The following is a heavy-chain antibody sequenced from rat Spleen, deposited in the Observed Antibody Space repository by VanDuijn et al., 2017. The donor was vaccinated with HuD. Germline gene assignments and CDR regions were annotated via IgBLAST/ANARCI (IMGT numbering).Heavy chain of an antibody. V-gene: IGHV5-25*01. CDR1: GFTFTNYD. Sequence: EVQLVESGGGLVQPGRSMKLSCAASGFTFTNYDMAWVRQAPTKGLEWVASISYDGYNTYYRDSVKGRFTISRDNAKSTLYLQMDSLRSEDTATYYCSRHTYNWFPNWGQGTLVTVSS. CDR3: SRHTYNWFPN. J-gene: IGHJ3*01. CDR2: ISYDGYNT.